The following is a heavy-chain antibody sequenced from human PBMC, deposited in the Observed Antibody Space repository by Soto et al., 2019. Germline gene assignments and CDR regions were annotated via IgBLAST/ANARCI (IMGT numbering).Heavy chain of an antibody. Sequence: QVQLVESGGGVVQPGRSLRLSCAASGFTFSSYGMHWVRQAPGKGLEWVAVIWYDGSNKYYADSVKGRFTISRDNSKNTLYLHMNSLSAEDAAVYCCAREQTTIIAAAGTLGYWGQGTLVTVSS. V-gene: IGHV3-33*01. J-gene: IGHJ4*02. CDR1: GFTFSSYG. CDR3: AREQTTIIAAAGTLGY. D-gene: IGHD6-13*01. CDR2: IWYDGSNK.